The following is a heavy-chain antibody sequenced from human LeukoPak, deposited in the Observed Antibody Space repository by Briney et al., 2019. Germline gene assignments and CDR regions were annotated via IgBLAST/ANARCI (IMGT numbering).Heavy chain of an antibody. CDR2: ISAYNGNT. D-gene: IGHD3-22*01. Sequence: GASVKVSCKASGYTFTSYGISWVRQAPGQGLEWMGWISAYNGNTNYAQKLQGRVTMTTDTSTSTAYMELRSLRSDDTAVYYCARPTWSVYYYDSSGYYPDAFDIWGQGTMVTVSS. J-gene: IGHJ3*02. CDR1: GYTFTSYG. V-gene: IGHV1-18*01. CDR3: ARPTWSVYYYDSSGYYPDAFDI.